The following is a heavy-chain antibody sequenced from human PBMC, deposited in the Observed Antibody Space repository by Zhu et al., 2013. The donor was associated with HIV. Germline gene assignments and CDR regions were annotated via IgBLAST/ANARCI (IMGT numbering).Heavy chain of an antibody. CDR3: AKTVFRDVRRTRLVRLRGGLPGTLVVRSYFDGKFGTYVPSRYPFPGSVRYPWFD. CDR2: ISGSGGST. D-gene: IGHD3-10*02. V-gene: IGHV3-23*01. J-gene: IGHJ5*02. Sequence: EVQLLDSGGDLIQPGGSLRLSCAASGFTFSSYAMNWVRQAPGKGLEWVSGISGSGGSTYYADSVKGRFTISRDNSKNTLYLQMNSLRAEDTAVYYCAKTVFRDVRRTRLVRLRGGLPGTLVVRSYFDGKFGTYVPSRYPFPGSVRYPWFD. CDR1: GFTFSSYA.